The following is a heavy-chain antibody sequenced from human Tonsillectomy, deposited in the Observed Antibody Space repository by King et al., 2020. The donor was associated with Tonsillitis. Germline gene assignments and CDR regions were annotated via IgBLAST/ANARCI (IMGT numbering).Heavy chain of an antibody. V-gene: IGHV4-38-2*02. Sequence: QLQESGPGLVKPSETLSLTCAVSGYSIRSGSYWGWIRQPPGKGLEWIGSMYHSGSAYYNPSLKSRVTISVDTSKNQFSLNLSSVTAADTAVYYCARDPGFGEGGWFDPGGQGTLFTVSS. D-gene: IGHD3-10*01. CDR1: GYSIRSGSY. CDR2: MYHSGSA. CDR3: ARDPGFGEGGWFDP. J-gene: IGHJ5*02.